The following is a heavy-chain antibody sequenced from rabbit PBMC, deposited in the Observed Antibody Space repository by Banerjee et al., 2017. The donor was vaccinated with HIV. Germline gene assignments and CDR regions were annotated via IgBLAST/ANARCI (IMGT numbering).Heavy chain of an antibody. CDR3: ARVSESSGWGEDL. V-gene: IGHV1S40*01. Sequence: QSLEESGGGLVKPGASLTLTCKASGFSFNSGYDMCWVRQAPGKGLEWIGYIYSAIGYTYYASWAKGRFTISKTSSTTVTLQMTSLTVADTATYFCARVSESSGWGEDLWGQGTLVTVS. D-gene: IGHD4-1*01. J-gene: IGHJ4*01. CDR1: GFSFNSGYD. CDR2: IYSAIGYT.